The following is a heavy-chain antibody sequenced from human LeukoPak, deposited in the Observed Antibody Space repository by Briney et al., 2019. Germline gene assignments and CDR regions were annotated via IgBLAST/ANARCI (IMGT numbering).Heavy chain of an antibody. J-gene: IGHJ6*02. CDR1: GFTFRSYG. CDR3: PKDRATGTQFYFYGMDV. D-gene: IGHD3-10*01. Sequence: GRSLRLSCAASGFTFRSYGMHWVRQAPGKGVEGVAVISYDGSNKYYADSVKGRFTISRDNSKNTLYLQMNSLRAEDTAVYYCPKDRATGTQFYFYGMDVWGQGTTVTVSS. V-gene: IGHV3-30*18. CDR2: ISYDGSNK.